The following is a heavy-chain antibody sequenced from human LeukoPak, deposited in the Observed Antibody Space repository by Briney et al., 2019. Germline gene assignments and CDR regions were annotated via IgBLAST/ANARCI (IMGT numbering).Heavy chain of an antibody. CDR2: IGISSGNT. CDR1: GCTFSHYS. D-gene: IGHD2-2*01. J-gene: IGHJ4*02. V-gene: IGHV3-48*01. CDR3: ARDTKYAFDN. Sequence: GGSLRLSCAASGCTFSHYSMNWVRQAPGKGLEWISYIGISSGNTKYADSVKGRFTISGDKAKNSVYLQMNSLRVEDTAVYYCARDTKYAFDNWGQGTLVTVSS.